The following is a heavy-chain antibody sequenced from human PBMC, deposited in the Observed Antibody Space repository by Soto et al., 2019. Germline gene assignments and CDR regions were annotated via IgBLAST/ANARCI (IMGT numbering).Heavy chain of an antibody. D-gene: IGHD6-13*01. CDR1: GFTFSNYG. CDR3: AKDRSSSWSLDY. Sequence: GSLRLSCAASGFTFSNYGMHWVRQAPGKGLEWVAVISYDGSNKYYADSVKGRFTISRDNSKNTLYLQMNSLRVEDTAVYYCAKDRSSSWSLDYWGQGTLVTVSS. CDR2: ISYDGSNK. V-gene: IGHV3-30*18. J-gene: IGHJ4*02.